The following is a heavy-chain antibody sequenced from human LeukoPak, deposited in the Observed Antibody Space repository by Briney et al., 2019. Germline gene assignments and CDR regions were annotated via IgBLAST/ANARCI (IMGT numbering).Heavy chain of an antibody. J-gene: IGHJ4*02. Sequence: SETLSLTCTVSGGSISSSSYYWGWIRQPPGKGLEWIGNIYYSGSTYYNPSLKSRVTISVDTSKNQFSLKLSSVTAADTAVYYCARLGYYGSGSLVDYFDYWGQGTLVTVSS. V-gene: IGHV4-39*01. D-gene: IGHD3-10*01. CDR1: GGSISSSSYY. CDR2: IYYSGST. CDR3: ARLGYYGSGSLVDYFDY.